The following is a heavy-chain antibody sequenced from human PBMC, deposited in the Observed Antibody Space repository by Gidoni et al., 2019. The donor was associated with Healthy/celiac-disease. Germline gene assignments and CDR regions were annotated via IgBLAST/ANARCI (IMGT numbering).Heavy chain of an antibody. Sequence: EVQLVESGGVLIQPGGSLRLSCAASGFTVSSNYMSWLRQAPGKGLEWVSVSYSGGSTYYADSVKGRFTISRDNSKNTLYLQMNSLRAEDTAVYYCARGDVDPRGVFDYWGQGTLVTVSS. CDR3: ARGDVDPRGVFDY. D-gene: IGHD5-12*01. CDR2: SYSGGST. J-gene: IGHJ4*02. V-gene: IGHV3-53*01. CDR1: GFTVSSNY.